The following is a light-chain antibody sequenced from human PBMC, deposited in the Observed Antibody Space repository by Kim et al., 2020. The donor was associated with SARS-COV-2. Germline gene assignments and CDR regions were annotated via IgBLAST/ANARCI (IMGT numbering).Light chain of an antibody. Sequence: ATINCKSSQSILYNSNNKNYLTGYHQKPGQPLNLLIYWASTRESGVPDRFSGSGSGTDFTLTISSLQAEDVALYYFQQYYSTPLTFGGGTKVDIK. V-gene: IGKV4-1*01. J-gene: IGKJ4*01. CDR3: QQYYSTPLT. CDR1: QSILYNSNNKNY. CDR2: WAS.